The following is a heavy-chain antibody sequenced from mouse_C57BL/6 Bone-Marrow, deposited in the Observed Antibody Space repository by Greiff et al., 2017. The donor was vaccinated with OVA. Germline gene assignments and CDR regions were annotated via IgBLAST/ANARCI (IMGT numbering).Heavy chain of an antibody. CDR1: GFTFSSYG. CDR2: ISSGGSYT. V-gene: IGHV5-6*01. J-gene: IGHJ2*01. CDR3: ARESTVVAQFDD. Sequence: EVHLVESGGDLVKPGGSLKLSCAASGFTFSSYGMSWVRQTPDKRLEWVATISSGGSYTYYPDSVKGRFTISRDNAKNTLYLQMSSLKSEDTAMYYCARESTVVAQFDDWGQGTTRTVSS. D-gene: IGHD1-1*01.